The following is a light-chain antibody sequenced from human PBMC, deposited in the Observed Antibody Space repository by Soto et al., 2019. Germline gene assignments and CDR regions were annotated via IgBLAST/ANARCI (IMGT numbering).Light chain of an antibody. CDR1: SSNIGINY. V-gene: IGLV1-51*02. CDR3: GTWDGSLSAGV. CDR2: END. Sequence: QSVLTQPPSVSAAPGQKVTISCSGSSSNIGINYVSWYQQLPGTAPKLLIYENDKRPSGIPDRFSGSKSGTSATLGITGLQTGDEAEYYCGTWDGSLSAGVFGGGTKLTVL. J-gene: IGLJ3*02.